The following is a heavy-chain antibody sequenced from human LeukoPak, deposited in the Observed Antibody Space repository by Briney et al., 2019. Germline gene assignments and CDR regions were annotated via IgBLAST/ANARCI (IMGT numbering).Heavy chain of an antibody. Sequence: ASVKVSCKASGYTFTSYGISWVRQAPGQGREGMAWISAYNGNTDYAQNLRGRVTMTTDTSTSTAYMELRSLRSDDTAVYYFARDSVDGSGTYYNDSPDYWGQGTLVTVSS. D-gene: IGHD3-10*01. J-gene: IGHJ4*02. V-gene: IGHV1-18*01. CDR3: ARDSVDGSGTYYNDSPDY. CDR2: ISAYNGNT. CDR1: GYTFTSYG.